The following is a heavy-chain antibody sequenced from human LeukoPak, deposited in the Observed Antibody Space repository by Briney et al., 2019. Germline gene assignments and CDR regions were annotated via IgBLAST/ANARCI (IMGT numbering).Heavy chain of an antibody. CDR2: ISGSGGST. D-gene: IGHD6-19*01. J-gene: IGHJ4*02. CDR1: GFTFSSYA. Sequence: PGGSLRLSCAASGFTFSSYAMSWVRQAPGKGLEWVSAISGSGGSTYYADSVKGRFTISRDNSKNTLYLQMNSLRAEDTAVYYCAKVGRADSGWYLKVLYYFDYWGQGTLVTVSS. V-gene: IGHV3-23*01. CDR3: AKVGRADSGWYLKVLYYFDY.